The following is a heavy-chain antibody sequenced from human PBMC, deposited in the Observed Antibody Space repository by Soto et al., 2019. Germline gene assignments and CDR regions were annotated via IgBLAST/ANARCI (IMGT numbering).Heavy chain of an antibody. CDR1: GYTFTGYY. V-gene: IGHV1-2*02. CDR2: INPNSGGT. CDR3: ARDPNPRYCRSTQTYYYYGMDV. J-gene: IGHJ6*02. D-gene: IGHD2-2*01. Sequence: QVQLVQSGAEVKKPGASVKVSCKASGYTFTGYYMHWVRQAPGQGLEWMGWINPNSGGTNYAQKFQGGVTMTRDTSISTAYMELSRLRSDDTAVYYCARDPNPRYCRSTQTYYYYGMDVWGQGTTVTVSS.